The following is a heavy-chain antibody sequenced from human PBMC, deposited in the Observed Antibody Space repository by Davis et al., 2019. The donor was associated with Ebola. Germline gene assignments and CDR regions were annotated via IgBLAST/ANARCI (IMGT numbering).Heavy chain of an antibody. Sequence: PGGSLRLSCAASGFTFSSYAMHWVRQAPGKGLEWVAVISYDGSNKYYADSVKGRFTISRDNSKNTLYLQMNSLRAEDTAVYYCARDPQWELPSGTYWYFDLWGRGTLVTVSS. D-gene: IGHD1-26*01. J-gene: IGHJ2*01. V-gene: IGHV3-30-3*01. CDR1: GFTFSSYA. CDR3: ARDPQWELPSGTYWYFDL. CDR2: ISYDGSNK.